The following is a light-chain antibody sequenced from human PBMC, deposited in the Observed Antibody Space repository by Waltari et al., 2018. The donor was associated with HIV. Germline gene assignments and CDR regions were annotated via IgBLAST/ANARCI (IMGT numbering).Light chain of an antibody. CDR3: QQYDDLPFT. CDR2: AAA. CDR1: KDISNH. J-gene: IGKJ3*01. V-gene: IGKV1-33*01. Sequence: DVRMNQYQSSLSAPIGASVTMTCQATKDISNHLNWYKPKTVEAPKILIYAAAVLETGISSRFSGSGSGTNFTLTITNPQPEDVATYFCQQYDDLPFTFGPGTKV.